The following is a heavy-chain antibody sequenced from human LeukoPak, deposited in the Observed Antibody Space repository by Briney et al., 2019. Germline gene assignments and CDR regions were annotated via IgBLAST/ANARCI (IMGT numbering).Heavy chain of an antibody. Sequence: GGSLRLSCAASGFTFSSYWMHWVRHAPGKGLVWVSRINNDGSGTNYADSVKGRFTISRDNAKNTLYLQMHSLRAEDTAVYYCAREGDGYNDAFDIWGQGTMVTVSS. CDR2: INNDGSGT. V-gene: IGHV3-74*01. J-gene: IGHJ3*02. CDR1: GFTFSSYW. D-gene: IGHD5-24*01. CDR3: AREGDGYNDAFDI.